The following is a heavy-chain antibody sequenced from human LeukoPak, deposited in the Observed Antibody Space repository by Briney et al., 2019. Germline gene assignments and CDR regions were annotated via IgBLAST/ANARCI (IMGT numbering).Heavy chain of an antibody. J-gene: IGHJ4*02. CDR1: GFTLSSYA. Sequence: GGSLRLFCAASGFTLSSYAMRWLRQAPGKGLEWVSAISGSGGSTYYADSVKGRFTISRDNSKNTLYLQMNSLRAEDTAVYYCAKRDQVLDYWGQGTLVTVSS. V-gene: IGHV3-23*01. CDR3: AKRDQVLDY. CDR2: ISGSGGST. D-gene: IGHD1-1*01.